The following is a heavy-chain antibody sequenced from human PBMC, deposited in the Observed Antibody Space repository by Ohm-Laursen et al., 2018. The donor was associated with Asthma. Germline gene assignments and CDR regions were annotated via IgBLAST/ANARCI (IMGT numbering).Heavy chain of an antibody. Sequence: SLRLSCAASGFTFSIYGIHWVRQAPGKGLEWVSIITSDGSWTSYADSVKGRFTISRDNSKNTLYMQMNSLRAEDTAVYYCARRDFSGGDPSAAFDIWGQGTMVTASS. V-gene: IGHV3-30*03. D-gene: IGHD2-21*02. CDR3: ARRDFSGGDPSAAFDI. CDR1: GFTFSIYG. J-gene: IGHJ3*02. CDR2: ITSDGSWT.